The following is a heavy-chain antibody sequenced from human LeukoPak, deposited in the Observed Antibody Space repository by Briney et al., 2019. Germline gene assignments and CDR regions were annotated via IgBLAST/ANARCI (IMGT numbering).Heavy chain of an antibody. Sequence: SQTLSLTCAVSGDSLTRGGDYWTWIRQHPGKGLEWIGNTYYGGNTYYNPSVKGRGTILLDTSKNELSLKLTSVTAADTAIYYCVVGKGDYTIDHWGPGTLVTVSS. V-gene: IGHV4-31*11. J-gene: IGHJ4*02. CDR1: GDSLTRGGDY. D-gene: IGHD4-11*01. CDR2: TYYGGNT. CDR3: VVGKGDYTIDH.